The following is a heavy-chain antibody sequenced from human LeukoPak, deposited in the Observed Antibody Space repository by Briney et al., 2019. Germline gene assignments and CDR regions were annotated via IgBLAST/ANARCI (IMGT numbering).Heavy chain of an antibody. CDR2: IRYDGSNK. J-gene: IGHJ4*02. V-gene: IGHV3-30*02. D-gene: IGHD3-3*01. CDR1: GFTFSSYG. Sequence: GGSLSLSCAASGFTFSSYGMHWVREAPGKGVGGVAGIRYDGSNKYYADSVKGRFTISRENSKNTLYLQMNRLPVEAPAVFYCGKARSHDFWSGYYVDYCGQGTLVTVSS. CDR3: GKARSHDFWSGYYVDY.